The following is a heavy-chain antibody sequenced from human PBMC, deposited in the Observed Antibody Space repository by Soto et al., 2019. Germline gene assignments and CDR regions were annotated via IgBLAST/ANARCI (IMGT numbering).Heavy chain of an antibody. V-gene: IGHV3-30*18. CDR1: GFTFSSYG. Sequence: QVQLVESGGGVVQPGRSLRLSCAASGFTFSSYGMHWVRQAPGKGLEWVAVISYDGSNKYYADSVKGRFTISRDNSKNXLYLQMNSLRAEDTAVYYCAKVIHPTMVRGDHIDYWGQGTLVTVSS. CDR3: AKVIHPTMVRGDHIDY. J-gene: IGHJ4*02. D-gene: IGHD3-10*01. CDR2: ISYDGSNK.